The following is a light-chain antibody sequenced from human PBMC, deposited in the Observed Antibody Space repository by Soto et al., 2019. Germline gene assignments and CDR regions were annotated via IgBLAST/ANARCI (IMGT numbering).Light chain of an antibody. V-gene: IGKV1-5*03. CDR2: KAS. J-gene: IGKJ2*01. CDR3: QQYNNYPYT. CDR1: QSISSW. Sequence: DIQMTQSPSTLSASVGDRVTITCRASQSISSWLAWYQQKPGKAPKVLIYKASSLESGVPSRFSGGESGTEFTLTISSLQPDDFESYSCQQYNNYPYTFGQGTKLEIK.